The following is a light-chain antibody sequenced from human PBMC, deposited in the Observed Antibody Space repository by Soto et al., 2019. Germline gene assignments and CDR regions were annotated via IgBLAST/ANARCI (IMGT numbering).Light chain of an antibody. J-gene: IGKJ3*01. CDR1: QSVSSSY. CDR3: RQYVSSPPSFT. CDR2: GAS. V-gene: IGKV3-20*01. Sequence: EIVLTQSPGTLSLCPGERATLSCRASQSVSSSYLAWYQQKPGQAPRLLIYGASSRATGIPDRFSGSGSGTDFTLTISRLEPEDFAVYYCRQYVSSPPSFTFGPVTKVDIK.